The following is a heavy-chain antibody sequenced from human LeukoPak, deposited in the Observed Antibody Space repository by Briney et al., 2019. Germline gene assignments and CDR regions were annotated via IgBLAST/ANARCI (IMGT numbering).Heavy chain of an antibody. CDR3: AIWGHISTWNVDGMDV. CDR2: IYSGGST. J-gene: IGHJ6*02. D-gene: IGHD6-13*01. CDR1: GFTVSSNY. Sequence: GGFLRLSCAASGFTVSSNYMTWVRQAPGKGLEWVSVIYSGGSTYYADSVKGRFTISRDNAKNSLYLQMNSLRDEDTAVFYCAIWGHISTWNVDGMDVWGQGTSVTVSS. V-gene: IGHV3-53*01.